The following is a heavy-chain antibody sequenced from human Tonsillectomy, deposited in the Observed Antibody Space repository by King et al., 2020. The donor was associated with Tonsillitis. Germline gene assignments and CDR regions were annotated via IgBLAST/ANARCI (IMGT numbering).Heavy chain of an antibody. CDR1: GGSISSGDYY. Sequence: VQLQESGPGLVKPSQTLSLTCTVSGGSISSGDYYWSWIRQPPGKGLEWIWYIYYSGSTYYNPSLKSPVTISVETSKNQFSLKLSSVTAADTAVYYCAREGAGYCTNGVCYKGEGSADYWGQGTLVTVSS. V-gene: IGHV4-30-4*01. J-gene: IGHJ4*02. CDR2: IYYSGST. D-gene: IGHD2-8*01. CDR3: AREGAGYCTNGVCYKGEGSADY.